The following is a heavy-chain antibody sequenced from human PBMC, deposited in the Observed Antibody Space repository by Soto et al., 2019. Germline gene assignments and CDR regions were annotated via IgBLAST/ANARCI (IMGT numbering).Heavy chain of an antibody. J-gene: IGHJ5*02. CDR3: ARVVPGADAWFGP. CDR2: ISLYSDGT. CDR1: GYTFSNYG. D-gene: IGHD2-2*01. V-gene: IGHV1-18*01. Sequence: QVQLVQSGGEVKRPGASVKVSCKTSGYTFSNYGITWVRQAPGQPLEWLGWISLYSDGTNYAQKFQGRVSMTTDTSTTTAYMELRSLRSDDTAVYDCARVVPGADAWFGPWGQGTLVTVAS.